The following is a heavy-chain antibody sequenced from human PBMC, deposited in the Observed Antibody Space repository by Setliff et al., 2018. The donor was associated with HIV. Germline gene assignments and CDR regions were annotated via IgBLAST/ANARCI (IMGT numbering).Heavy chain of an antibody. J-gene: IGHJ6*01. CDR1: GDSINSGTYY. D-gene: IGHD3-10*01. CDR3: ARDNSYYYGSGSHYWYGMDV. Sequence: PSETLSLTCTVSGDSINSGTYYWSWIRQPAEKGLEWIGRLHLSGDTNYNPSLKSRVTMSIDTSKNQFSLKLSSVTAADTAVYYCARDNSYYYGSGSHYWYGMDVWGQGTTVTVSS. V-gene: IGHV4-61*02. CDR2: LHLSGDT.